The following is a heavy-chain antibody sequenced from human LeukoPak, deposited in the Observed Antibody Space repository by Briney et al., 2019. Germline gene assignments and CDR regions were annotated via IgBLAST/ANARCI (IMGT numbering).Heavy chain of an antibody. CDR2: ISGSGGST. CDR3: AKVVVPAAITYNYYMDV. Sequence: GGSLRLSCAASGFTFSSYAMSWVRQAPGKGLEWVSAISGSGGSTYYADSVKGRFTISRDNSKNTLYLQMNSLRAEDTAVYYCAKVVVPAAITYNYYMDVWGKGTTVTVSS. V-gene: IGHV3-23*01. J-gene: IGHJ6*03. CDR1: GFTFSSYA. D-gene: IGHD2-2*02.